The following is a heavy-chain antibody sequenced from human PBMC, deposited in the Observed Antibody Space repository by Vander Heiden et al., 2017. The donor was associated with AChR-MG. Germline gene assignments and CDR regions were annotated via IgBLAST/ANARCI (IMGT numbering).Heavy chain of an antibody. J-gene: IGHJ4*02. CDR2: IRGNGGST. CDR1: GLTLSRYA. Sequence: EVQSLESGGGWVQPGGSLRLPCAASGLTLSRYAMSRVRQAPGKGLEWVSGIRGNGGSTFYADSVRGRFTISRDNSKNTLYLQMNSLRVEDTAVYYCAKNHPGYYNPFDYWGQGTLVTVSS. V-gene: IGHV3-23*01. CDR3: AKNHPGYYNPFDY. D-gene: IGHD5-18*01.